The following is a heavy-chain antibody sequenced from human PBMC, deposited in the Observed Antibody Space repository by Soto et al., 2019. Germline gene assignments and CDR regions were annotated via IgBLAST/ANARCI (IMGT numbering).Heavy chain of an antibody. CDR1: GDSITSDNYY. CDR2: IYYDGNT. D-gene: IGHD6-6*01. CDR3: AKSSIEPRLFMYPFDS. J-gene: IGHJ4*02. Sequence: PADTLSLTCTVSGDSITSDNYYWGWIRQPPGKCLETIANIYYDGNTYYNPSLDSRVTISVDTSKNQLSLRLTSVTAAETAVYYCAKSSIEPRLFMYPFDSWGLGTLVSVSS. V-gene: IGHV4-39*01.